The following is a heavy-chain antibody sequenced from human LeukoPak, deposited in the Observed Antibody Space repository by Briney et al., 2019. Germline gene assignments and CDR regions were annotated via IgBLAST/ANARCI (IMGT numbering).Heavy chain of an antibody. CDR1: GGTLISYA. Sequence: SVKVSCKASGGTLISYAISRVRPAPGHGLEWMGRIIPILGLANYAQQFQGRVTITADKFTSTRYMELSSLRSEDTAVYYCARSHYGSGSYYFDYWGQGTLVTVSS. CDR3: ARSHYGSGSYYFDY. J-gene: IGHJ4*02. V-gene: IGHV1-69*04. D-gene: IGHD3-10*01. CDR2: IIPILGLA.